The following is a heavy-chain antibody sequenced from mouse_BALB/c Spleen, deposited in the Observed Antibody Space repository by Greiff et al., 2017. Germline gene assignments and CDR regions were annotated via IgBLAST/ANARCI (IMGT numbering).Heavy chain of an antibody. CDR1: GFTFSSYA. V-gene: IGHV5-9-4*01. D-gene: IGHD1-1*01. J-gene: IGHJ2*01. Sequence: EVQLVESGGGLVQPGGSLKLSCAASGFTFSSYAMSWVRQSPEKRLEWVAEISSGGSYTYYPDTVTGRFTISRDNAKNTLYLEMSSLRSEDTAMYYCARAGYYGSSYYFDYWGQGTTLTVSS. CDR3: ARAGYYGSSYYFDY. CDR2: ISSGGSYT.